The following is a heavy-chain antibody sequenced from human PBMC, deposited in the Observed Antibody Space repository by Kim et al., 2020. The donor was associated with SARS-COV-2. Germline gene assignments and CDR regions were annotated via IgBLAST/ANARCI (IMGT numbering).Heavy chain of an antibody. V-gene: IGHV3-21*01. Sequence: GGSLRLSCAASGFTFSSYSMNWVRQAPGKGLEWVSSISSSSSYIYYADSVKGRFTISRDNAKNSLYLQMNSLRAEDTAVYYCAREVTRARWFDPWGQGTLVTVSS. CDR2: ISSSSSYI. J-gene: IGHJ5*02. CDR1: GFTFSSYS. D-gene: IGHD5-18*01. CDR3: AREVTRARWFDP.